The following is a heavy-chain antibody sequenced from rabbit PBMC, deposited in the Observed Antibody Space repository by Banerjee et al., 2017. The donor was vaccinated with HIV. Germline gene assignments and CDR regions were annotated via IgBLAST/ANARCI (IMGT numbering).Heavy chain of an antibody. CDR3: ARDTYGYAGYAYANL. CDR1: GFSFSSSYY. Sequence: QSLEESGGDLVKPGASLTLTCTASGFSFSSSYYMCWVRQAPGKGLEWIACIYAGSSGSTYYASWAKGRFTISKTSSTTVTLQMTSLTAADTATYFCARDTYGYAGYAYANLWGQGTLVTVS. V-gene: IGHV1S40*01. CDR2: IYAGSSGST. D-gene: IGHD6-1*01. J-gene: IGHJ4*01.